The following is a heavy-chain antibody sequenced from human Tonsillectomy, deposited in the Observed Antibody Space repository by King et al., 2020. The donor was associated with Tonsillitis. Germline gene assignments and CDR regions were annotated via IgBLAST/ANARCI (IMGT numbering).Heavy chain of an antibody. D-gene: IGHD1-26*01. Sequence: QLVQSGGGLVQPGGSLRVSCAASGFTFSTYVMNWVRQAPGKGLEWVSTINHSGSETYYADSVKGRFTISRDNSGNTLYLQMNSLTAEDTAVYYCVERGPKWGPLDHWGQGTLVIVSS. CDR1: GFTFSTYV. J-gene: IGHJ4*02. CDR2: INHSGSET. CDR3: VERGPKWGPLDH. V-gene: IGHV3-23*04.